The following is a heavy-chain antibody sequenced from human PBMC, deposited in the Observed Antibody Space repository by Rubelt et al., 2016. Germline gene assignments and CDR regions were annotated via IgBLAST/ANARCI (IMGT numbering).Heavy chain of an antibody. CDR3: ARGGAGIYGMDV. CDR2: ISAYNGNT. J-gene: IGHJ6*02. D-gene: IGHD1-1*01. Sequence: QAPGQGLEWMGWISAYNGNTNYAQKLQGRVTITADKSTSTAYMELSSLRSEDTAVYYCARGGAGIYGMDVWGQGTTVTVSS. V-gene: IGHV1-18*01.